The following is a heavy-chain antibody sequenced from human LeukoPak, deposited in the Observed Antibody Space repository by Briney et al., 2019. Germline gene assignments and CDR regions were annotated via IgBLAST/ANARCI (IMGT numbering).Heavy chain of an antibody. Sequence: GGSLRLSCSASGFTFINYAMTWVRQGPGKRLEWVSGVSGSGDGTDYADSVRGRFTISRDNSKNTVFLQMNSLRAEDTAMYYCAKERSDSNDYYNFDYWGQGTLVTVSS. CDR2: VSGSGDGT. CDR1: GFTFINYA. CDR3: AKERSDSNDYYNFDY. J-gene: IGHJ4*02. V-gene: IGHV3-23*01. D-gene: IGHD3-22*01.